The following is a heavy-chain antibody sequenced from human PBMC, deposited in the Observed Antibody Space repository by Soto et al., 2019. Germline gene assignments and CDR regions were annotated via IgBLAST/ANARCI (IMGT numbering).Heavy chain of an antibody. CDR3: TTEGAPTQDIVVVPATGY. V-gene: IGHV4-59*01. Sequence: PSETLSLTCTVSGGSISSYYWSWIRQPPGKGLKWIGYIYYSGSTNYNPSLKSRVTISVDTSKNQFSLKLSSVTAADTAVYFCTTEGAPTQDIVVVPATGYWGQGTLVTVSS. J-gene: IGHJ4*02. CDR1: GGSISSYY. D-gene: IGHD2-2*01. CDR2: IYYSGST.